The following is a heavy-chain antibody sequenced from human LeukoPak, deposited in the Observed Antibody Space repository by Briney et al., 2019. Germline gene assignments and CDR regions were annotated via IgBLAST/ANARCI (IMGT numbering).Heavy chain of an antibody. J-gene: IGHJ4*02. V-gene: IGHV3-48*03. CDR1: GFTCNNFE. D-gene: IGHD6-19*01. CDR2: IDISGTSI. Sequence: GGSLRLSCAVSGFTCNNFEMNWVSQAPGKGLEWVSYIDISGTSIYYADSVKGRFTISRDNAKNSLYLQMNSLRAEDTAVYYCARESYSSGWVGGYYFDYWGQGTLVTVSS. CDR3: ARESYSSGWVGGYYFDY.